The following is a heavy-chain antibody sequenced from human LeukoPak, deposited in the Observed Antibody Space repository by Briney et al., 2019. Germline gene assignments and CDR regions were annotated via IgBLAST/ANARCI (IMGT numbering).Heavy chain of an antibody. CDR3: ARDSSASKNYYGMDV. V-gene: IGHV1-69*04. CDR1: GGTFSSYA. CDR2: IIPILGIA. Sequence: GASVKVSCKASGGTFSSYAISWVRQAPGQGLEWMGRIIPILGIANYAQKFQGGVTITADKSTSTAYMELSSLRSEDTAVYYCARDSSASKNYYGMDVWGQGTTVTVSS. J-gene: IGHJ6*02.